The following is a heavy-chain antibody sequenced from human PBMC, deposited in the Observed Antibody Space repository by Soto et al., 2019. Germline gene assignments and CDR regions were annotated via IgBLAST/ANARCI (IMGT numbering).Heavy chain of an antibody. J-gene: IGHJ6*03. V-gene: IGHV5-51*01. D-gene: IGHD4-4*01. CDR2: IYPGDSDT. Sequence: PGESLRISCKGSGDSFTSYWIAGGRQMPGKGLEWMGIIYPGDSDTRYSPSFQGQVTISADKSISTAYLQWSSLKASDTAIYYCARLGTPDYSIPHPLYYYYSNSMDVSGKAPTVTLSS. CDR3: ARLGTPDYSIPHPLYYYYSNSMDV. CDR1: GDSFTSYW.